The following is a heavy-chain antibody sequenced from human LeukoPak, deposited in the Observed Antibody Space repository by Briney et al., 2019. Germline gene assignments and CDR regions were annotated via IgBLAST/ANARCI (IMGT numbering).Heavy chain of an antibody. J-gene: IGHJ4*02. CDR3: ARFRPMRSFDY. CDR1: GCTFTSYY. Sequence: ASVKVSCKASGCTFTSYYMHWVRQAPGQGLERMGIINPSGGSTSYAQKFQGRVTMTRDTSTSTVYMELSSLRSEDTAVYYCARFRPMRSFDYWGQGTLVTVSS. D-gene: IGHD2-2*01. V-gene: IGHV1-46*01. CDR2: INPSGGST.